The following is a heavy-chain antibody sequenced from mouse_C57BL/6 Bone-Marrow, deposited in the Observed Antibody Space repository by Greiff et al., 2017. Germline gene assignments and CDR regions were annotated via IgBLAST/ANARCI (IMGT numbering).Heavy chain of an antibody. V-gene: IGHV1-4*01. D-gene: IGHD2-3*01. J-gene: IGHJ4*01. CDR2: INPSSGYT. Sequence: VQLQQSGAELARPGASVKMSCKASGYTFTSYTMHWVKQRPGQGLEWIGYINPSSGYTKYNQKFKDKATLTADKSSSTAYMHLSSLTSEDSAVYYCARLGDGYYRYAMDYWGQGTSVTVSS. CDR1: GYTFTSYT. CDR3: ARLGDGYYRYAMDY.